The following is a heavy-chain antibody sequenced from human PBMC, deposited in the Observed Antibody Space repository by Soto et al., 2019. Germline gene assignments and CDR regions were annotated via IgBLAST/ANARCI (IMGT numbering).Heavy chain of an antibody. CDR2: IYDGGGS. CDR1: GASVTSGLYY. V-gene: IGHV4-61*01. CDR3: ARADGREFDYDDVWGTRGDWFEP. J-gene: IGHJ5*02. D-gene: IGHD3-16*01. Sequence: QVQLQESGPGLVKPAETLSLTCSVSGASVTSGLYYWTWIRQPPGRGLEWMGFIYDGGGSNYSPSLRGRVTMSVDSSKNKFSMTLTSVTAADTAVYYWARADGREFDYDDVWGTRGDWFEPWGQGTLGTVSS.